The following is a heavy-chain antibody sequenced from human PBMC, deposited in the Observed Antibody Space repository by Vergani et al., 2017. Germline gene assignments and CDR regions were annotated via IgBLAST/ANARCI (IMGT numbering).Heavy chain of an antibody. Sequence: EVQLVESGGGLVQPGGSLRLSCAASGFTFSSYWMSWVRQAPGKGLEWVANIKQDGSEKYYVDSVKGRFTISRDNAKNTLYLQMNSLRAEDTAVYYCAREVTMVRGVIDYWGQGTLVTVSS. CDR1: GFTFSSYW. V-gene: IGHV3-7*01. CDR3: AREVTMVRGVIDY. D-gene: IGHD3-10*01. CDR2: IKQDGSEK. J-gene: IGHJ4*02.